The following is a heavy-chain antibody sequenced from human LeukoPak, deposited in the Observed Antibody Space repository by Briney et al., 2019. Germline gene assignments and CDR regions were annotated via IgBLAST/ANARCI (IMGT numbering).Heavy chain of an antibody. CDR3: AKSLLTTATGTGRAFDI. CDR1: GFTFSSYA. Sequence: PGGSLRLSCAASGFTFSSYAMSWVRQAPGKGLEWVSAISGSGGSTYYADSVKGRFTISRDNSKNTLYLQMSSLRAEDSAEYYCAKSLLTTATGTGRAFDIWGQGTMVTVSA. J-gene: IGHJ3*02. V-gene: IGHV3-23*01. D-gene: IGHD1-1*01. CDR2: ISGSGGST.